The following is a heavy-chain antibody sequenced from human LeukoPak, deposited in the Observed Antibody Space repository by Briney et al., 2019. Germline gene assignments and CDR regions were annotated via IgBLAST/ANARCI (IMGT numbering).Heavy chain of an antibody. CDR1: GFTFSSYS. J-gene: IGHJ3*02. D-gene: IGHD5-24*01. CDR3: ARGENRDGYNYESPPIHETNALDI. V-gene: IGHV3-21*01. Sequence: GGSLRLSCAASGFTFSSYSMNWVRQAPGKGLEWVSSISSSSSYIYYADSVKGRFTISRDNAKNSLYLQMNSLRAEDTAVYYCARGENRDGYNYESPPIHETNALDIWGQGTMVTVSS. CDR2: ISSSSSYI.